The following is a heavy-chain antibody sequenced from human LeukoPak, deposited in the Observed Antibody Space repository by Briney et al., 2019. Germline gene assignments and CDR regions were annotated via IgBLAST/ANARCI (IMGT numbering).Heavy chain of an antibody. D-gene: IGHD6-19*01. V-gene: IGHV3-30*18. Sequence: GRSLRLSCAASGFSFSYYGMHWVHQAPGKGLEWVSFISFDGSITYNADSVKGRLTISRDNSKNTVYLQMNRLRAEDTAVYFCAKDSSSRGWYFEHWGQGTLVTVSS. CDR3: AKDSSSRGWYFEH. J-gene: IGHJ4*02. CDR2: ISFDGSIT. CDR1: GFSFSYYG.